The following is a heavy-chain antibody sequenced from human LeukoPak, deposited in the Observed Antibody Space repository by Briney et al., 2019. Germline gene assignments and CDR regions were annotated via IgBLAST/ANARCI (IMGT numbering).Heavy chain of an antibody. V-gene: IGHV3-66*01. CDR2: IYSGDTT. Sequence: GGSLRLSCAASGFTVSTNYMSWVRQAPAKGLDWVSVIYSGDTTFYADSVRGKFTISRDNSKNTLYLQMNSLRAEDTAVYYCASILRSSSGYYFDYWGQGTLVTVSS. CDR3: ASILRSSSGYYFDY. D-gene: IGHD3-10*01. J-gene: IGHJ4*02. CDR1: GFTVSTNY.